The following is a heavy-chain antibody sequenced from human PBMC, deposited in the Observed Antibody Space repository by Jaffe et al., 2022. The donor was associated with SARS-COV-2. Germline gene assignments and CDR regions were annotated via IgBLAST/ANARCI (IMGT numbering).Heavy chain of an antibody. V-gene: IGHV3-23*01. Sequence: EVLLLESGGGLVQPGGSLRLSCAASGFTFSSYAMSWVRQAPGKGLEWVSGTSVSGDRTYYADSVKGRFTISRDNSRNTLYLQMNSLRAEDTAVYYCAKEGYSSSLGYFDYWGQGTLVTVSS. D-gene: IGHD6-13*01. CDR1: GFTFSSYA. CDR2: TSVSGDRT. J-gene: IGHJ4*02. CDR3: AKEGYSSSLGYFDY.